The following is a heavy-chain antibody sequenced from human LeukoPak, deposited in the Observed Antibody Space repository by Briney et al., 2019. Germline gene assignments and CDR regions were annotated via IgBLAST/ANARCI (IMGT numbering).Heavy chain of an antibody. D-gene: IGHD1-7*01. CDR1: GGSFSGYY. Sequence: SQTLSLTCAVYGGSFSGYYWSWIRQPPGKGLEWIGEINHSGSTNYNPSLKSRLTISVDTSKNQFSLTLSSVTAADTAVYYCARVSLELTYFDYWGQGTLVTVSS. J-gene: IGHJ4*02. CDR3: ARVSLELTYFDY. V-gene: IGHV4-34*01. CDR2: INHSGST.